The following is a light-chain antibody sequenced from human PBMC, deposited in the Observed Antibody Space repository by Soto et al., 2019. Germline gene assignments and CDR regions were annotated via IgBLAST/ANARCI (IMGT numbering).Light chain of an antibody. V-gene: IGLV2-14*01. Sequence: QSVLTQPASVSGSPGQSITISCTGTGRDVGGYDFVSWYQQHPGKAPKLMIYEVNNRPSGVSNRFSGSKSGNTASLTISGLQAEDEGDYYCSSYTSATILGVFGTGTKVTVL. CDR1: GRDVGGYDF. J-gene: IGLJ1*01. CDR2: EVN. CDR3: SSYTSATILGV.